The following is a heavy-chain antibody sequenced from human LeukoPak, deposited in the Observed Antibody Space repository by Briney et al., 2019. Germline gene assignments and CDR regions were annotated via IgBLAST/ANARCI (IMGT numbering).Heavy chain of an antibody. D-gene: IGHD6-13*01. V-gene: IGHV3-74*01. CDR2: INSDGSST. CDR3: AKSRYSSSWYRTHDAFDI. Sequence: GGSLRLSCAASGFTFSSYWMHWVRQAPGKGLVWVSRINSDGSSTSYADSVKGRFTISRDNAKNTLYLQMNSLRAEDTAVYYCAKSRYSSSWYRTHDAFDIWGQGTMVTVSS. CDR1: GFTFSSYW. J-gene: IGHJ3*02.